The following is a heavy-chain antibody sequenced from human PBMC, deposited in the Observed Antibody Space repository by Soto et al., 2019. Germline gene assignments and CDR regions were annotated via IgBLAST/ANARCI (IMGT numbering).Heavy chain of an antibody. CDR3: ARDPRNLGLDP. J-gene: IGHJ5*02. CDR2: IDSDGSTT. D-gene: IGHD4-4*01. Sequence: EGQLVESGGGVVQPGGSLRLSCAASGFTFSAYWMYWVRQPPGKGLLWVSRIDSDGSTTNYADSVKGRFTISRDNAKNTLYLQMNSLRAEDTAVYYCARDPRNLGLDPWGQGTLVTVSS. CDR1: GFTFSAYW. V-gene: IGHV3-74*01.